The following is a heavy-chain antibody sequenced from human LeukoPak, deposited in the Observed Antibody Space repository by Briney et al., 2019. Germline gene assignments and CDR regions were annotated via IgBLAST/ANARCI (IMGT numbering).Heavy chain of an antibody. J-gene: IGHJ4*02. CDR3: TTDQLKYYDYVWGSYRPTSNDY. D-gene: IGHD3-16*02. CDR2: IKSKTDGGTT. Sequence: GGSLRLSCAASAFTFSNYAMSWVRQAPGKGLEWVGRIKSKTDGGTTDYAAPVKGRFTISRDDSKNTLYLQMNSLKTEDTAVYYCTTDQLKYYDYVWGSYRPTSNDYWGQGTLVTVSS. CDR1: AFTFSNYA. V-gene: IGHV3-15*01.